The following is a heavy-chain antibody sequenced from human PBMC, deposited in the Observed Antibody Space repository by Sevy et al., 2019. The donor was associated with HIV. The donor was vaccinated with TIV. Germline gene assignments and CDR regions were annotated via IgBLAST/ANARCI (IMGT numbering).Heavy chain of an antibody. D-gene: IGHD6-19*01. V-gene: IGHV3-33*01. CDR3: ARERIAVAGMGYYFDF. J-gene: IGHJ4*02. CDR1: GFSFSGYG. Sequence: GGSLRLSCAASGFSFSGYGMHWVRQAPGKGLEWVAVIWYDGTNKEYKDSVKGRYTISRDNSKNKLYLQMNSLRAEDTAVYYCARERIAVAGMGYYFDFWGQGTLVTVSS. CDR2: IWYDGTNK.